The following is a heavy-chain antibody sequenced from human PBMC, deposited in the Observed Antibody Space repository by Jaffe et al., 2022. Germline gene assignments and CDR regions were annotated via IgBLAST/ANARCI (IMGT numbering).Heavy chain of an antibody. V-gene: IGHV3-49*03. D-gene: IGHD6-6*01. CDR3: TRDIEYSSSSGPYNWFDP. J-gene: IGHJ5*02. CDR1: GFTFGDYA. Sequence: EVQLVESGGGLVQPGRSLRLSCTASGFTFGDYAMSWFRQAPGKGLEWVGFIRSKAYGGTTEYAASVKGRFTISRDDSKSIAYLQMNSLKTEDTAVYYCTRDIEYSSSSGPYNWFDPWGQGTLVTVSS. CDR2: IRSKAYGGTT.